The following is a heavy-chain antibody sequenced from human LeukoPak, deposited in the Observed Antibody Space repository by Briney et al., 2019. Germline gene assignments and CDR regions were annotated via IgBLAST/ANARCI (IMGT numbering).Heavy chain of an antibody. D-gene: IGHD3-10*01. CDR2: MNPNSGNT. CDR3: ATPYTYYYGSGSYFYY. Sequence: GASVKVSCKASGYTFTSYDINWVRQATGQGLEWMGWMNPNSGNTGYAQKFQGRVTITTDESTSTAYMELSSLRSEDTAVYYCATPYTYYYGSGSYFYYWGQGTLVTVSS. J-gene: IGHJ4*02. V-gene: IGHV1-8*01. CDR1: GYTFTSYD.